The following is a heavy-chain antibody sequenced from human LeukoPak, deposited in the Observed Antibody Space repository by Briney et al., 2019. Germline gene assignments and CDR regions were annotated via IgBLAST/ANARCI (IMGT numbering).Heavy chain of an antibody. CDR1: GGSISSYY. V-gene: IGHV4-59*08. CDR3: AGRTGTLDY. J-gene: IGHJ4*02. D-gene: IGHD1-7*01. Sequence: SETLSLTCTVSGGSISSYYWSWIRQPPGKGLEWIGYIYYSGSTNYNPSLKSRVTISVDTPKNQFSLKLSSVTAADTAVYYCAGRTGTLDYWGQGTLVTVSS. CDR2: IYYSGST.